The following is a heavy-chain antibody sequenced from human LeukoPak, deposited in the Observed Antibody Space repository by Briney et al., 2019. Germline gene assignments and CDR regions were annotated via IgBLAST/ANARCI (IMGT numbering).Heavy chain of an antibody. CDR3: VSSSQELVQFNY. V-gene: IGHV5-51*01. Sequence: GESLKISCRGSGYTFTNYWIGWVRQTPGKGLEWMGIIWPEDSDTRYSPSFRGQVTFSADRSLTTAYMQWSSLMASDTAMYHCVSSSQELVQFNYWGQGTLVTVSS. D-gene: IGHD6-13*01. CDR1: GYTFTNYW. CDR2: IWPEDSDT. J-gene: IGHJ4*02.